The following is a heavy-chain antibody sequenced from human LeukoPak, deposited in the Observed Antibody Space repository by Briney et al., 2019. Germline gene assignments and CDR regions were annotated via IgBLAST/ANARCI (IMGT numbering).Heavy chain of an antibody. V-gene: IGHV3-30*04. CDR2: ISYDGSNK. Sequence: GGSLRLSCAASGFTFSSYAMHWVRQAPGKGLEWVAVISYDGSNKYYADSVKGRFTISRDNSESTLYLQMNSLRAEDTALYYCAKEATAKVASAFDYWGQGTLVTVSS. D-gene: IGHD5-18*01. J-gene: IGHJ4*02. CDR1: GFTFSSYA. CDR3: AKEATAKVASAFDY.